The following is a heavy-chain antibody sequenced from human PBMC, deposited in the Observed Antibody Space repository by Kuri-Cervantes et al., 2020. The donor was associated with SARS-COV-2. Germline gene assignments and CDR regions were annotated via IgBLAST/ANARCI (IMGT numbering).Heavy chain of an antibody. CDR2: ISSSSSYI. D-gene: IGHD3-16*02. CDR1: GFTFSSYS. CDR3: ATSMVTFGGFIIQYYFNY. Sequence: GGSLRLSCAASGFTFSSYSMNWVRQAPGKGLEWVSSISSSSSYIYYADSVKGRFTISRDNARSSLYLQLDSLKAEDTALYYCATSMVTFGGFIIQYYFNYWGQGTLVTVSS. V-gene: IGHV3-21*04. J-gene: IGHJ4*02.